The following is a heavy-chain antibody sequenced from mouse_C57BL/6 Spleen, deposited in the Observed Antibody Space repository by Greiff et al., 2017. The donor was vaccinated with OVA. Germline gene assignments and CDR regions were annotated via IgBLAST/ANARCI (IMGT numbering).Heavy chain of an antibody. CDR3: ARRGGWLHAMDY. V-gene: IGHV1-75*01. J-gene: IGHJ4*01. CDR2: IFPGSGST. Sequence: QVQLKESGPELVKPGASVKISCKASGYTFTDYYINWVKQRPGQGLEWIGWIFPGSGSTYYNEKFKGKATLTVDKSSSTAYMLLSSLTSEDSAVYFCARRGGWLHAMDYWGQGTSVTVSS. D-gene: IGHD2-3*01. CDR1: GYTFTDYY.